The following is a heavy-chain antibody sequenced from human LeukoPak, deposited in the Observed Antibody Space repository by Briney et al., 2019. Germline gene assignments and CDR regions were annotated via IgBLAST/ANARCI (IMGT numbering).Heavy chain of an antibody. Sequence: NPGGSLRLSCAASGFTFSSYSMNWVRQAPGKGLDWVSSITSESAHVFYADSVKGRFTISRDNAKNSLYLQMSSLTAEDTAVYYCARVRGYSRDYWGQGTLVTVSS. J-gene: IGHJ4*02. CDR1: GFTFSSYS. CDR3: ARVRGYSRDY. V-gene: IGHV3-21*01. D-gene: IGHD6-13*01. CDR2: ITSESAHV.